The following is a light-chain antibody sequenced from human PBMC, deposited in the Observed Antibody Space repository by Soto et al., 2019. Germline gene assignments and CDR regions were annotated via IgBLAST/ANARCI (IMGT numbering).Light chain of an antibody. CDR1: QSVSIN. CDR2: GAS. V-gene: IGKV3-15*01. Sequence: EIVITQFPATLSVSPGERANLSCRASQSVSINLAWYQHKPGQAPRLLIYGASTRATGIPARFSGSGSGTEFTLTISSLQSEDFAVYYCQQYNNWPPMYTFGQGTKVDIK. CDR3: QQYNNWPPMYT. J-gene: IGKJ2*01.